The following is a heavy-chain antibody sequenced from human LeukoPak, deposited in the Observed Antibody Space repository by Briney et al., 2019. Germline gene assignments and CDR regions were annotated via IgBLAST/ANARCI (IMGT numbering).Heavy chain of an antibody. V-gene: IGHV4-34*01. J-gene: IGHJ4*02. CDR2: INHRGST. CDR1: GDSLSKYY. D-gene: IGHD1-26*01. Sequence: PSETLSLTCAVYGDSLSKYYWTWIRDSPGKGLELIWEINHRGSTNLNPSLKSRVTLSVDTSKHQFSLKLTSVTAADAAVYYCASSVGSTDYWGQGTLVTVSS. CDR3: ASSVGSTDY.